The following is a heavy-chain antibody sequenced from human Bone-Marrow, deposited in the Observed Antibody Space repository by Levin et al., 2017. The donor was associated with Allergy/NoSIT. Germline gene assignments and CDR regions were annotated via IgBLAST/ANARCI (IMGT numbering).Heavy chain of an antibody. CDR1: GFTFSNYW. V-gene: IGHV3-21*01. CDR2: IRSDSGNI. Sequence: ETLSLTCAASGFTFSNYWMHWVRQVPRKGLEWVSSIRSDSGNIHYADSVKGRFTISRDNAKNSLWLQMNSLRAEDTAVYYCAKDVSGYYSGHYFYMDVWGKGTTVIVSS. CDR3: AKDVSGYYSGHYFYMDV. D-gene: IGHD3-3*01. J-gene: IGHJ6*03.